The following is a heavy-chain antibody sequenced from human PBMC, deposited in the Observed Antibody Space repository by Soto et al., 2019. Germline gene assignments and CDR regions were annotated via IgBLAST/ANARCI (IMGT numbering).Heavy chain of an antibody. Sequence: GGSLRLSCATSGFDFSNTWIHWVRQVPGKGLVWVSRINSDGSSKIYADSVKGRFTISRDNAKNTVYLQMNSLSVEDTAVYYCAKDWFYTIDSWGQGTPVTVSS. CDR2: INSDGSSK. CDR3: AKDWFYTIDS. V-gene: IGHV3-74*01. CDR1: GFDFSNTW. D-gene: IGHD3-16*01. J-gene: IGHJ4*02.